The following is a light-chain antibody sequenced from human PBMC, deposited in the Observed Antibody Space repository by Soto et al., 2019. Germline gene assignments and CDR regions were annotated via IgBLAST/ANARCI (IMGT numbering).Light chain of an antibody. CDR1: SSNIGNNY. CDR2: DNN. J-gene: IGLJ2*01. Sequence: QSVLTQPPSVSAAPGQEVTISCSGSSSNIGNNYVSWYQQLPGTAPKLLIYDNNKRPSGIPDRFSGSKSGSSATLGITGLQTGDEADYYCGTWDSGLTVVVFGGGTKLTVL. CDR3: GTWDSGLTVVV. V-gene: IGLV1-51*01.